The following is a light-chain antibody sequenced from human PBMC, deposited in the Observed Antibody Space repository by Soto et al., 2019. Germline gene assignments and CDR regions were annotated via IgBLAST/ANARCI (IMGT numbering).Light chain of an antibody. V-gene: IGLV2-11*01. J-gene: IGLJ3*02. Sequence: QSALTQPRSVSGSPGQSVTISCTGTSSDVGGYKYVSWYQQHPGKAPKLMIYDVSRRPSGVPDRFSGSKSGNTTSLTISGLQGEDEADYYCFSYAGSYIWVFGGGNKLTVL. CDR3: FSYAGSYIWV. CDR2: DVS. CDR1: SSDVGGYKY.